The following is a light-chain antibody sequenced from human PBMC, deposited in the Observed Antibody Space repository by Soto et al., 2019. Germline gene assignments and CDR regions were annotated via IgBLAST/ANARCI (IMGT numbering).Light chain of an antibody. CDR2: EVS. V-gene: IGLV2-14*01. Sequence: QSALTQPASVSGSPGQSITISCTGTSSDVGDYNSVSWYQQHPGKAPKPMIYEVSNRPSGVSNRFSGSKSGNTASLTISGLQAEDAADYYCSSYTSSSTYVFGTGTKVTVL. CDR1: SSDVGDYNS. J-gene: IGLJ1*01. CDR3: SSYTSSSTYV.